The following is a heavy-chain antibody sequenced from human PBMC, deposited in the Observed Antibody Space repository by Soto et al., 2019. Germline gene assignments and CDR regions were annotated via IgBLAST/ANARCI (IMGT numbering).Heavy chain of an antibody. Sequence: QVQLVQSGAEVKKPGSSVKVSCKASGGTFSSYAISWVRQAPGQGLEWMGGIIPIFGTANYAQKFQGRVTITTDESTSPASMELSSLRSEDTAVYYCARGGGTYYYGSGSYNEFDYSGQGTLVTVCS. V-gene: IGHV1-69*01. CDR2: IIPIFGTA. D-gene: IGHD3-10*01. CDR1: GGTFSSYA. CDR3: ARGGGTYYYGSGSYNEFDY. J-gene: IGHJ4*02.